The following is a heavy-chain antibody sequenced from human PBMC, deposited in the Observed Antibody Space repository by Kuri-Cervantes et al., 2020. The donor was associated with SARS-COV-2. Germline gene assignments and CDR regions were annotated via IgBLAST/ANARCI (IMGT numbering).Heavy chain of an antibody. CDR1: GFTFSSYA. CDR2: IYSGGSST. CDR3: AKRDLYCSSTSCYAGAFDY. J-gene: IGHJ4*02. V-gene: IGHV3-23*03. D-gene: IGHD2-2*01. Sequence: GESLKISCAASGFTFSSYAMSWVRQAPGKGLEWVSVIYSGGSSTYYADSVKGRFTISRDNSKNTLYLQMNSLRAEDTAVYYCAKRDLYCSSTSCYAGAFDYWGQGTLVTVSS.